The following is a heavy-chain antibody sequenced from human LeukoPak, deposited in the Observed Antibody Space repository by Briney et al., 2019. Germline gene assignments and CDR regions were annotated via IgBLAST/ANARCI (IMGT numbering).Heavy chain of an antibody. V-gene: IGHV4-34*01. Sequence: PSETLSLTCAVYGGSFGGYYWGWIRQPPGEGLEWIGEINPSGSTNYNPSLKSRVTISVDTSKNQFSLKLSSVTAADTAVYYCARTPLVGPFDYWGQGTLVTVSS. D-gene: IGHD1-26*01. CDR2: INPSGST. CDR1: GGSFGGYY. J-gene: IGHJ4*02. CDR3: ARTPLVGPFDY.